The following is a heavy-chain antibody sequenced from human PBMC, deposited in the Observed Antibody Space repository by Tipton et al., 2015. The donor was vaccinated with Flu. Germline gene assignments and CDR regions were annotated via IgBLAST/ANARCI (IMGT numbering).Heavy chain of an antibody. Sequence: QLVQSGAEVKKSGESLKISCKLSGQTFSDFWIGWVRQMPGKGLEWMGVIYPGDSKTIYSPSFQGLVTISVDKSIDTAYLQWSSLKASDTAMYYCARGDSFGARGQGTLVTVSS. CDR3: ARGDSFGA. V-gene: IGHV5-51*01. CDR2: IYPGDSKT. CDR1: GQTFSDFW. J-gene: IGHJ3*01.